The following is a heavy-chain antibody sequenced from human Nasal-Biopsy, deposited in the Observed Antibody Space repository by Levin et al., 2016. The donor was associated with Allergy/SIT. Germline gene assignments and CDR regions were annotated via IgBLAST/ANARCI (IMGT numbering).Heavy chain of an antibody. V-gene: IGHV3-23*01. J-gene: IGHJ6*02. Sequence: GESLKISCVASGFTFSNYAITWVRQVPEKGFEGVSSISTSGDRTYYADSVKDRFTISRDNSKNTVFLQMNSLRDEDTAVYYCGRTQSTGGYYYHGMDVWGQGTTVIVSS. D-gene: IGHD1-1*01. CDR3: GRTQSTGGYYYHGMDV. CDR2: ISTSGDRT. CDR1: GFTFSNYA.